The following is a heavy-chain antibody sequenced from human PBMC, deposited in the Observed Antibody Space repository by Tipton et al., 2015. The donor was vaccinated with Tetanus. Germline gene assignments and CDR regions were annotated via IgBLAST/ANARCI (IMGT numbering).Heavy chain of an antibody. V-gene: IGHV4-30-4*01. CDR2: VSDSGST. J-gene: IGHJ4*02. Sequence: TLSLTCTVSGGSISSADYYWSWIRQPPGKGLEWIGYVSDSGSTYSNPSLRSRITISVDTSKNQFSLKLSSVTAADTAVYYCARGTGDYWGQGTLVTVSS. CDR1: GGSISSADYY. CDR3: ARGTGDY. D-gene: IGHD1-14*01.